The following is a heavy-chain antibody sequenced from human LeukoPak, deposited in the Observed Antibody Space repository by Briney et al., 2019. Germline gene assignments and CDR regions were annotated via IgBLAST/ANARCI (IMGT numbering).Heavy chain of an antibody. V-gene: IGHV4-59*01. D-gene: IGHD4-17*01. CDR1: GGSISSYY. J-gene: IGHJ5*02. CDR3: ARGGSTVDNWFDP. Sequence: SETLSLTCTVSGGSISSYYWSWIRQPPGKGLEWIGYVYYSGSTNYNPSPKSRVTISVDTSKNQFSLKLSFVTAADTAVYYCARGGSTVDNWFDPWGQGTLVTVSS. CDR2: VYYSGST.